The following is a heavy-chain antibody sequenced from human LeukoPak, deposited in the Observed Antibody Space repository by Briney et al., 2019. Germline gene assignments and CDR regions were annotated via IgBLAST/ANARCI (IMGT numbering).Heavy chain of an antibody. CDR2: ISSDGSTT. J-gene: IGHJ3*02. CDR3: ARGTDDVDI. D-gene: IGHD3-3*01. V-gene: IGHV3-74*01. CDR1: GFTFSSYW. Sequence: EGSLRLSCEASGFTFSSYWMHWVRQVPGKGLVWVSRISSDGSTTSYADSVKGRFSISRFNAKETLYLQMNSLRVEDTAVYYCARGTDDVDIWGQGTLVTVSS.